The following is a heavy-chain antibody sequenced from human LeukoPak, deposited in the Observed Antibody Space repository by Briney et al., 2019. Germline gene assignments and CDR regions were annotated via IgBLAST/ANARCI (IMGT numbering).Heavy chain of an antibody. D-gene: IGHD6-13*01. V-gene: IGHV3-23*01. CDR3: AKEPMAAAGTGVDYFDY. CDR2: ISGSGGST. Sequence: GGSLRLSCAASGFTFSSYAMSWVRQAPGKGLEWVSAISGSGGSTYYADSVKGRFTISRDNSKNTLYLQMNSLRAEDTAVYYCAKEPMAAAGTGVDYFDYWGQGTLVTVSS. CDR1: GFTFSSYA. J-gene: IGHJ4*02.